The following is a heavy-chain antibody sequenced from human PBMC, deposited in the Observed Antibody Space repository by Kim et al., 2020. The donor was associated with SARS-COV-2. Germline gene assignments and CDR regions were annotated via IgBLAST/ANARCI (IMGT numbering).Heavy chain of an antibody. Sequence: VGSGRGRFTITRDTAKNSLYLQMNGLRAEDTAVYYCARDPGDNSYGSFFDYWGQGTLVTVSS. CDR3: ARDPGDNSYGSFFDY. V-gene: IGHV3-7*03. D-gene: IGHD5-18*01. J-gene: IGHJ4*02.